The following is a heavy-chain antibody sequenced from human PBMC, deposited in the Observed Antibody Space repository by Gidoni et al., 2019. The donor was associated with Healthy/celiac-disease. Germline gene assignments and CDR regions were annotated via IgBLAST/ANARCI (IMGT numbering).Heavy chain of an antibody. Sequence: QVQLVESGGGVVQPGRSLRLSCAASGFTFSSYGMHCVRQAPGKGLEWVAVIWYDGSNKYYADSVKGRFTISRDNSKNTLYLQMNSLRAEDTAVYYCARGRDGYNWGFDYWGQGTLVTVSS. V-gene: IGHV3-33*01. CDR2: IWYDGSNK. CDR3: ARGRDGYNWGFDY. CDR1: GFTFSSYG. D-gene: IGHD5-12*01. J-gene: IGHJ4*02.